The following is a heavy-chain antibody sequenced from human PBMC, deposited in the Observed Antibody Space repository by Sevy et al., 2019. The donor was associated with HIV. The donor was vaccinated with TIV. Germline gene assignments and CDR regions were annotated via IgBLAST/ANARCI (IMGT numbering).Heavy chain of an antibody. CDR2: ISYDGSNK. J-gene: IGHJ4*02. V-gene: IGHV3-30*18. CDR1: GFTFSSYG. CDR3: AKDLPGGYSYGTQGFDY. Sequence: GGSLRLSCAASGFTFSSYGMHWVRQAPGKGLEWVAVISYDGSNKYYADSVKGRFTISRDNSKNTLYLQMNSLRAEDTAVYYCAKDLPGGYSYGTQGFDYWGQGTLFTVSS. D-gene: IGHD5-18*01.